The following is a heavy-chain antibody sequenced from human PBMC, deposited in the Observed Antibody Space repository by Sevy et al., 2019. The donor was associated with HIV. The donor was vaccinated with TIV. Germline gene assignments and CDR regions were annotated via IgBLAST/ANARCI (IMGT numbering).Heavy chain of an antibody. D-gene: IGHD3-3*01. Sequence: GGSLRLSCAASGFRFDRYSMNWVRQAPGKGLEWVSYISSGSSSINYADSVKDRFTISRDNAKKSLFLQMNSLRAEDTAVYYCARGPSIFGDVDGLNIWGQWTMVTVSS. CDR3: ARGPSIFGDVDGLNI. CDR2: ISSGSSSI. J-gene: IGHJ3*02. CDR1: GFRFDRYS. V-gene: IGHV3-48*01.